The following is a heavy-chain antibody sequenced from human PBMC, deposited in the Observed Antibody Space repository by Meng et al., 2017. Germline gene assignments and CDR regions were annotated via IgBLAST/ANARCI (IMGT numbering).Heavy chain of an antibody. J-gene: IGHJ5*02. V-gene: IGHV4-39*07. Sequence: QLLGSGPALAHPSETLLPPCIVSGCSISSSSNYGGWIPQPPGKGLEWIGSIYYSGSTYYNPSLKSRVTISVDTSKNQFSLKLSSVTAADTAVYYCARICYDSSGYSPYNWFDPWGQGTLVTVSS. D-gene: IGHD3-22*01. CDR1: GCSISSSSNY. CDR3: ARICYDSSGYSPYNWFDP. CDR2: IYYSGST.